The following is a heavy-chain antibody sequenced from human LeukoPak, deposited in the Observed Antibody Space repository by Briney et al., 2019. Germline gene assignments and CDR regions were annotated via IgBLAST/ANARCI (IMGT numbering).Heavy chain of an antibody. CDR2: ISSNGVNT. J-gene: IGHJ4*02. V-gene: IGHV3-64*01. Sequence: PGGSLSLSCAASGFTFNNYVMHWVRQAPGKGLEYVSSISSNGVNTYYANSVKGRFTISRDNSKNTLYLQMGSLRAEDMAVYYCARASYTTTWHHLGSWGQGTLVTVSS. CDR3: ARASYTTTWHHLGS. D-gene: IGHD3-16*01. CDR1: GFTFNNYV.